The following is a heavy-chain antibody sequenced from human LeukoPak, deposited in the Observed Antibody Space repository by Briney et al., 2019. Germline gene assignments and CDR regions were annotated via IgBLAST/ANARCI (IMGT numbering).Heavy chain of an antibody. D-gene: IGHD3-3*01. V-gene: IGHV4-59*01. Sequence: SETLSLTCTVSGGSISSYYWSWIRQPPGKGLEWIGYIYYSGSTNYNPSLKSRVTISVDTSKNQFSLKLSSVTAADTAVYYCARARTYDFWSVDAFDIWGQGTMVTVSS. CDR2: IYYSGST. CDR3: ARARTYDFWSVDAFDI. CDR1: GGSISSYY. J-gene: IGHJ3*02.